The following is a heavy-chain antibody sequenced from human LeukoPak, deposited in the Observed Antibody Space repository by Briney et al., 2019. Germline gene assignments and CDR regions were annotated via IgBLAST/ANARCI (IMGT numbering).Heavy chain of an antibody. J-gene: IGHJ4*02. CDR2: INHSGST. D-gene: IGHD2/OR15-2a*01. CDR1: RGSFSGYD. CDR3: AREPGLSEQILDS. V-gene: IGHV4-34*01. Sequence: SETLSLTCTVSRGSFSGYDWSWIRHPPGTGLEWNGEINHSGSTNYNPSLKRRVTISIHTSKNQFSLTLSSVTVTDAAASYCAREPGLSEQILDSWGQGTLATVSS.